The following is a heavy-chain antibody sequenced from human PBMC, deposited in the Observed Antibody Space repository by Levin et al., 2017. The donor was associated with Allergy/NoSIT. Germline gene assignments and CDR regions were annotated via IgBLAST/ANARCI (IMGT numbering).Heavy chain of an antibody. V-gene: IGHV3-11*01. J-gene: IGHJ5*02. CDR2: ISSSGSTI. Sequence: PGGSLRLSCAASGFTFSDYYMSWIRQAPGKGLEWVSYISSSGSTIYYADSVKGRFTISRDNAKNSLYLQMNSLRAEDTAVYYCARDWAYCTNGVCYLGWFDPWGQGTLVTVSS. D-gene: IGHD2-8*01. CDR1: GFTFSDYY. CDR3: ARDWAYCTNGVCYLGWFDP.